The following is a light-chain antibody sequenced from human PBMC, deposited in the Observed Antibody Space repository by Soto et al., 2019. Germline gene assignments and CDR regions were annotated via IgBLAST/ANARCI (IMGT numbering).Light chain of an antibody. Sequence: DVQLTQSPSTLPASVGDRVAITCQATQNIFNYLNWFQQRPGKAPQLLISDASHLEPGVPSRFSGQRSGTDFTLIINDLQPEDFATHFCQQYEDLPLTFGGGTRVEV. V-gene: IGKV1-33*01. CDR1: QNIFNY. J-gene: IGKJ4*01. CDR2: DAS. CDR3: QQYEDLPLT.